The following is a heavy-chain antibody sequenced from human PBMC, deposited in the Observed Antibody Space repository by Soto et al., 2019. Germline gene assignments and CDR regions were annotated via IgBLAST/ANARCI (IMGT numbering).Heavy chain of an antibody. J-gene: IGHJ6*02. Sequence: QVQLVESGGGVVQPGRSLRLSCAASGFTFSSYGMHWVRQAPGKGLEWVAVISYDGSNKYYADSVKGRFTISRDNSKNTLYLQMNSLRAEDTAVYYCATDRDDFECGPDGLWGQGTTVTVSS. CDR2: ISYDGSNK. V-gene: IGHV3-30*03. D-gene: IGHD3-3*01. CDR3: ATDRDDFECGPDGL. CDR1: GFTFSSYG.